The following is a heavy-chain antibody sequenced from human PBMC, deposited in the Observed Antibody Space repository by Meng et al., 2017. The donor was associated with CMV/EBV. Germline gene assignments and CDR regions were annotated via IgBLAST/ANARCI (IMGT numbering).Heavy chain of an antibody. CDR2: IWYDGSNK. Sequence: GESLKISCAASGFTLSSYGMHWVRQAPGKGLEWVAVIWYDGSNKYYADSVEGRFTISRDNSKNTLYLQMNSLRAEDTAVYYCAKGLDYYYGMDVWGQGTTVTVSS. CDR1: GFTLSSYG. V-gene: IGHV3-33*06. D-gene: IGHD4-11*01. CDR3: AKGLDYYYGMDV. J-gene: IGHJ6*02.